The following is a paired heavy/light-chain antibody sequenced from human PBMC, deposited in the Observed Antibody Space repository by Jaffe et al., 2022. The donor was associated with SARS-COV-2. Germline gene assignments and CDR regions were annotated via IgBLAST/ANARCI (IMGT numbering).Light chain of an antibody. CDR2: TTN. Sequence: QSGLTQPPSASGTPGQWVTISCSGSGSNIGSHAVNWYQHLPGAAPRLLIYTTNQRPSGVPDRFSGSQSGTSASLDISGLQSEDEADYYCGTWDDSLNAPIFGGGTKLAVL. V-gene: IGLV1-44*01. J-gene: IGLJ2*01. CDR3: GTWDDSLNAPI. CDR1: GSNIGSHA.
Heavy chain of an antibody. J-gene: IGHJ6*03. D-gene: IGHD4-4*01. Sequence: EVQVVQSGAEVKKPGESLKISCKGSGYSFANYWIAWVRQRPGKGLECVGIVYPGDSTIRYCPSFQGQVTISVDKSINTAYLQWSSLKASDTAMYYCARHPTGSINYKLYYYMDVWGRGTTVTVSS. CDR2: VYPGDSTI. CDR3: ARHPTGSINYKLYYYMDV. CDR1: GYSFANYW. V-gene: IGHV5-51*01.